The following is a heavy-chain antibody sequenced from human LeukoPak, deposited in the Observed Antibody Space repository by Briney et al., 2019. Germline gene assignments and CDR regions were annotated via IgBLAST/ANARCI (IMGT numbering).Heavy chain of an antibody. V-gene: IGHV4-30-2*01. CDR3: ARALLTHNSSHLYYYYGMDV. CDR1: GGSISSGGYS. Sequence: PSQTLSLTCAVSGGSISSGGYSWSWIRQPPGKGLEWIGYIYHSGSTYYNPSLKSRVTISVGRSKNQFSLKLSSVTAADTAVYYCARALLTHNSSHLYYYYGMDVWGQGTTVTVSS. CDR2: IYHSGST. D-gene: IGHD1-1*01. J-gene: IGHJ6*02.